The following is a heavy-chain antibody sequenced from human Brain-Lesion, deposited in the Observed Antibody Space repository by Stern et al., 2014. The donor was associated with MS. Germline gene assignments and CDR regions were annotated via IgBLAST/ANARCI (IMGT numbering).Heavy chain of an antibody. CDR2: IDHSGST. J-gene: IGHJ2*01. CDR3: AREISMIVVGQSHWYFDL. Sequence: QVQLQESGPGLVKPSETLSLTCTVSGDSISSYHWNWIRQSPGKGLEWIGHIDHSGSTNYNPSRRSRVTISVDTSKNRFSLKMSSVTAADTAVYYCAREISMIVVGQSHWYFDLWGRGTLVTVSS. CDR1: GDSISSYH. D-gene: IGHD3-22*01. V-gene: IGHV4-59*01.